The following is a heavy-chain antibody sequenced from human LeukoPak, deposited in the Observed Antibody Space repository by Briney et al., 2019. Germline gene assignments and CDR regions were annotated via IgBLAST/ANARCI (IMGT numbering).Heavy chain of an antibody. V-gene: IGHV4-59*12. CDR2: IYYSGST. J-gene: IGHJ4*02. CDR3: ARAERAPKYYYDSSGYYDY. Sequence: PSETLSLTCTVSGGSISSYYWSWIRQPPGKGLEWIGYIYYSGSTNYNPSLKSRVTISVDTSKNQFSLKLSSVTAADTAVYYCARAERAPKYYYDSSGYYDYWGQGTLVTVSS. CDR1: GGSISSYY. D-gene: IGHD3-22*01.